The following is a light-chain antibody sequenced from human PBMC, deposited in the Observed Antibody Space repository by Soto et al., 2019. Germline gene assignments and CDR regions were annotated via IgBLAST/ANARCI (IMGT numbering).Light chain of an antibody. CDR2: AAS. V-gene: IGKV1-27*01. CDR3: QKYNSAALT. CDR1: QGISNY. J-gene: IGKJ4*01. Sequence: DIQMTQSPSSLSASLGDRVTITCRASQGISNYLAWYQQKPGKVPKLLIYAASTLQSGVPSRLSGTGSGTDFTLTISSLQPEDVATYYCQKYNSAALTFGGGAKVEIK.